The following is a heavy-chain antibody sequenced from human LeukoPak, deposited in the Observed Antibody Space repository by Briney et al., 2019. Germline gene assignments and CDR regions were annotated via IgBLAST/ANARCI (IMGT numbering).Heavy chain of an antibody. J-gene: IGHJ4*02. D-gene: IGHD3-10*01. CDR1: GGSFSGYY. V-gene: IGHV4-34*01. CDR3: ARADYYGSGSYLWDPRYYFDY. CDR2: INHSGST. Sequence: PSETLSLTCAVYGGSFSGYYWSWIRQPPGKGLEWIGEINHSGSTNYNPSLKSRVTISVDTSKNQFSLKLSSVTAADTAVYYCARADYYGSGSYLWDPRYYFDYWGQGTLVTASS.